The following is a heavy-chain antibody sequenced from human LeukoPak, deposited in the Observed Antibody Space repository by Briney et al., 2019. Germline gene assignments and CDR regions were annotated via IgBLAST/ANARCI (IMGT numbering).Heavy chain of an antibody. CDR3: AKDRTLCGGDCGYFDY. Sequence: GGSLRLSCAASGFTFSSYGMHWVRQAPGKGLEWVAFIWNDGSNKYYVDSVKGRFTISRDNTKNTLYLQVNSLRAEDTAVYYCAKDRTLCGGDCGYFDYWGQGTLVTVSS. V-gene: IGHV3-30*02. J-gene: IGHJ4*02. CDR1: GFTFSSYG. D-gene: IGHD2-21*01. CDR2: IWNDGSNK.